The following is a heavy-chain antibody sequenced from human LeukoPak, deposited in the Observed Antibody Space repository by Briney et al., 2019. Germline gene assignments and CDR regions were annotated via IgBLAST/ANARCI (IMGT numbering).Heavy chain of an antibody. V-gene: IGHV3-48*04. CDR3: ARGPTYYDFWSARSGFDP. CDR2: ISSSSSTI. Sequence: GGSLRLSCAASGFTFSSYSMNWVRQAPGKGLEWVSYISSSSSTIYYADSVKGRFTISRDNAKNSLYLQMNSLRAEDTAVYYCARGPTYYDFWSARSGFDPWGQGTLVTVSS. J-gene: IGHJ5*02. CDR1: GFTFSSYS. D-gene: IGHD3-3*01.